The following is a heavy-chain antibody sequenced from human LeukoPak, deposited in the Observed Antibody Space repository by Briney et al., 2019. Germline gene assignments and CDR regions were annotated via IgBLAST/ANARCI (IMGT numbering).Heavy chain of an antibody. V-gene: IGHV3-30*02. CDR1: GFTFSSYG. D-gene: IGHD2-2*03. CDR2: IRYDGSNK. CDR3: AKEGGYCSSISCLPHY. J-gene: IGHJ4*02. Sequence: GGSLRLTCAASGFTFSSYGMHWVRQAPGKGLEWVAFIRYDGSNKYYADSVKGRFTISRDNPKNTLYLQMNSLRAEDTAVYYCAKEGGYCSSISCLPHYWGQGTLVTVSS.